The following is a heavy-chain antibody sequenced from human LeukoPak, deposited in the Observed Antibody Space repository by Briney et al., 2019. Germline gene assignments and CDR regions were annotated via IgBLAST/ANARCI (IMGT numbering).Heavy chain of an antibody. D-gene: IGHD6-13*01. CDR1: GFIFSYYG. CDR2: ISYDGNYK. Sequence: PGGSLRLSCAASGFIFSYYGMHWVRQAPGKGLELVAVISYDGNYKYYADSVKGRFTISRDNSKNTLYLQMNSLRPEDTAVYNCAKDRVPTAGLSRGPLDYWGEGTLVTVSS. V-gene: IGHV3-30*18. J-gene: IGHJ4*02. CDR3: AKDRVPTAGLSRGPLDY.